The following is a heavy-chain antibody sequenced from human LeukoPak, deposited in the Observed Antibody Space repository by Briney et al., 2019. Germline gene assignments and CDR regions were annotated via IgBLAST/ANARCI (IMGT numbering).Heavy chain of an antibody. V-gene: IGHV3-23*01. Sequence: PGGSLRLSCAASGFSFSNYAMSWVRQAPGKGLEWVSSTNNGGSSTHYADSVKGRFTISRDNAKNTVYLEMNSLSVEDTATYYCIRDFRSADLWGQGTLVTVTS. CDR2: TNNGGSST. CDR3: IRDFRSADL. J-gene: IGHJ5*02. D-gene: IGHD5-24*01. CDR1: GFSFSNYA.